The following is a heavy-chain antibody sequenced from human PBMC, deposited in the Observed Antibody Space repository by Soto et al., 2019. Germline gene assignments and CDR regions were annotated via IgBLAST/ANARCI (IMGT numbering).Heavy chain of an antibody. J-gene: IGHJ6*02. V-gene: IGHV4-59*01. Sequence: TLSLTCTVSGGSISSYYWSWIRQPPGKGLEWIGYIYYSGSTNYNPSLKSRVTISVDTSKNQFSLKLSSVTAADTAVYYCARVAVKHYYYYGMDVWGQGTTVTVSS. CDR3: ARVAVKHYYYYGMDV. CDR2: IYYSGST. CDR1: GGSISSYY.